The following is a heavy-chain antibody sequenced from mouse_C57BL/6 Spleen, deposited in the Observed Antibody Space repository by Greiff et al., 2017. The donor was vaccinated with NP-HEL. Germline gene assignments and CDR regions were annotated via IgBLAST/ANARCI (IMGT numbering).Heavy chain of an antibody. J-gene: IGHJ4*01. Sequence: EVHLVESGGGLVKPGGSLKLSCAASGFTFSDYGMHWVRQAPEKGLEWVAYISSGSSTIYYADTVKGRFTISRDNAKNTLFLQMTSLRSEDTAMYYCAIYYSNFYYAMDYWGQGTSVTVSS. CDR3: AIYYSNFYYAMDY. CDR1: GFTFSDYG. CDR2: ISSGSSTI. D-gene: IGHD2-5*01. V-gene: IGHV5-17*01.